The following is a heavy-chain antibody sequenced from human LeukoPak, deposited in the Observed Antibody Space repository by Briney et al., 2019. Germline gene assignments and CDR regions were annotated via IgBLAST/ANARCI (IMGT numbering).Heavy chain of an antibody. Sequence: GRSLRLSCVGSGFIFSNFAMHWVRQAPGKGLEWVALISYDRKSKYYADSMKGRFIISRDNSKNTLFLQMSGLRVEDTAVYYCAREEQELVRDYYYYMDVWGKGTTVTVSS. J-gene: IGHJ6*03. D-gene: IGHD1-7*01. CDR3: AREEQELVRDYYYYMDV. CDR2: ISYDRKSK. CDR1: GFIFSNFA. V-gene: IGHV3-30*15.